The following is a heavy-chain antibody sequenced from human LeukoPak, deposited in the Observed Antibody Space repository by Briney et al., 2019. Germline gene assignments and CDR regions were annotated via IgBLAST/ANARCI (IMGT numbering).Heavy chain of an antibody. J-gene: IGHJ4*02. Sequence: GGSLRLACTASGFTFGDYAMSWVRQAPGKGLGWVGFIRSKAYGGTTEYVASVKGRFTISRDDSKSIAYLQMNSLKTEDTAVYYCTSNYYDSSGYPIAYYFDYWGQGTLVTVSS. CDR1: GFTFGDYA. CDR3: TSNYYDSSGYPIAYYFDY. V-gene: IGHV3-49*04. CDR2: IRSKAYGGTT. D-gene: IGHD3-22*01.